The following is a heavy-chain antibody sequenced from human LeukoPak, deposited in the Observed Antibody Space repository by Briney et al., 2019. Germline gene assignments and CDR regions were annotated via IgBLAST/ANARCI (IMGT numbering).Heavy chain of an antibody. V-gene: IGHV3-53*01. CDR1: GFTVXSNY. CDR2: IYSGGST. CDR3: AKELVGATPQLMDY. D-gene: IGHD1-26*01. Sequence: XXSLRLSCAASGFTVXSNYMSWVRQAPGKGLEWVSVIYSGGSTYYSDSVKGRFTISRDNSKNTLYLQMNSLRAEDTAVYYCAKELVGATPQLMDYWGQGTLVTVSS. J-gene: IGHJ4*02.